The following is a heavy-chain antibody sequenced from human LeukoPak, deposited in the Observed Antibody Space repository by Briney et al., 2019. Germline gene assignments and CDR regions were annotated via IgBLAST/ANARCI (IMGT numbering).Heavy chain of an antibody. CDR1: GFTFGIYG. J-gene: IGHJ4*02. CDR3: ASLAGQSYYFDY. Sequence: PGGTLRLSCAASGFTFGIYGMSWVRQAPGKGLEWVSVIYSGGSTYYADSVKGRFTISRDNSKNTLYLQMNSLRAEDTAVYYCASLAGQSYYFDYWGQGTLVTVSS. V-gene: IGHV3-53*01. D-gene: IGHD6-19*01. CDR2: IYSGGST.